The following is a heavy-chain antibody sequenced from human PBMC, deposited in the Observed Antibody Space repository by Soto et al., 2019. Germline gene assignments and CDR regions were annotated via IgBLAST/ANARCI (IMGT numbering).Heavy chain of an antibody. CDR3: ARAPATNYYGSGSYLYYFDY. D-gene: IGHD3-10*01. CDR1: GGTFSSYA. V-gene: IGHV1-69*13. Sequence: SVKVSCKASGGTFSSYAISWVRQAPGQGLEWMGGIIPIFGTANYAQKFQGRVTITADESTSTAYMELSSLRSEDTAVYYCARAPATNYYGSGSYLYYFDYWGQGTLVTVSS. J-gene: IGHJ4*02. CDR2: IIPIFGTA.